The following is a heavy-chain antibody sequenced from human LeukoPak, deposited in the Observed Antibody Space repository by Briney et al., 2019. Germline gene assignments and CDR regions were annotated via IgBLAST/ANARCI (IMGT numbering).Heavy chain of an antibody. V-gene: IGHV4-38-2*01. CDR2: IYHSGST. D-gene: IGHD1-26*01. CDR1: GSSISSGYY. Sequence: PSETLSLTCAVSGSSISSGYYWGWIRQPPGKGLEWIGSIYHSGSTNYNPSLKSRVSISIDTSKNQFSLKLSSVTAADTAVYYCARQNVKVGAPPFDFWGQGTLVTVSS. CDR3: ARQNVKVGAPPFDF. J-gene: IGHJ4*02.